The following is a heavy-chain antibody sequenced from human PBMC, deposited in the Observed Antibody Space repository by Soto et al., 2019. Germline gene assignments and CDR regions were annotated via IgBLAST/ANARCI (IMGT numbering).Heavy chain of an antibody. Sequence: SETLSLTCTVSGGSISSSNYYWGWIRQPPGKGLEWIGSIYYSGTTYYNPSLRSRVTISEDTSKNQFSLKVGSATAADTAVYYCARHWLLPAAGYSFDFWSQGTLVTVSS. D-gene: IGHD3-9*01. CDR2: IYYSGTT. CDR3: ARHWLLPAAGYSFDF. V-gene: IGHV4-39*01. J-gene: IGHJ4*02. CDR1: GGSISSSNYY.